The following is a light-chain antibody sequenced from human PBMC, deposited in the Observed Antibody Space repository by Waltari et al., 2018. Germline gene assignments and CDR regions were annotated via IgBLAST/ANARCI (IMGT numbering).Light chain of an antibody. J-gene: IGKJ4*01. CDR3: QQRRNWPLT. CDR1: QSVGTY. Sequence: EIVLTQSPDILSLSPGERATLSCRGSQSVGTYLAWHQQRPGQSPRLLIYDSSYRATGIPARFSGSGSETDFTLTISSLQPEDFAVYYCQQRRNWPLTFGGGTRVQI. CDR2: DSS. V-gene: IGKV3-11*01.